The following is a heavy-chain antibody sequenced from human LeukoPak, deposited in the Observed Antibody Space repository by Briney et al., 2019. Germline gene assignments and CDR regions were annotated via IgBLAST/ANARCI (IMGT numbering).Heavy chain of an antibody. V-gene: IGHV4-4*07. CDR1: GGSISSYY. CDR3: ARTSYYCSGGSCYHYCFDY. Sequence: SETLSLTCTVSGGSISSYYWSWIRQPAGRGLEWIGRIYTSGSTNYNPSLKSRVTMAVDTSKNQSSLKLSSVTAADPAMYYRARTSYYCSGGSCYHYCFDYWGQGTLVTVSS. CDR2: IYTSGST. D-gene: IGHD2-15*01. J-gene: IGHJ4*02.